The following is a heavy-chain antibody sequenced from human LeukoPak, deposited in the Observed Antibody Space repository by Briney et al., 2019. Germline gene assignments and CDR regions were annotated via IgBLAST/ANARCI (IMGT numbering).Heavy chain of an antibody. CDR3: AREGYYYDSSGYYDYFDY. D-gene: IGHD3-22*01. Sequence: SGGSLRLSCAASGFTVSSNYMSWVRQAPGKGLEWVSCISSSSSTIYYADSVKGRFTISRDNAKNSLYLQMNSLRAEDTAVYYCAREGYYYDSSGYYDYFDYWGQGTLVTVSS. V-gene: IGHV3-48*01. CDR1: GFTVSSNY. CDR2: ISSSSSTI. J-gene: IGHJ4*02.